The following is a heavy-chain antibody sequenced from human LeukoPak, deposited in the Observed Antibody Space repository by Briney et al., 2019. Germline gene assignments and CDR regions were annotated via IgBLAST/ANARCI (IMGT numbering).Heavy chain of an antibody. CDR3: ARDSVVGGVDIVVVVPYFDY. CDR1: GFTFSSYA. D-gene: IGHD2-15*01. V-gene: IGHV3-30-3*01. CDR2: ISYDGSNK. Sequence: PGRSLRLSCAASGFTFSSYAMHWVRQAPGKGLEWVAVISYDGSNKYYADSVKGRFTISRDNSKNTLYLQMNSLRAEDTAVYYCARDSVVGGVDIVVVVPYFDYWGQGTLVTVSS. J-gene: IGHJ4*02.